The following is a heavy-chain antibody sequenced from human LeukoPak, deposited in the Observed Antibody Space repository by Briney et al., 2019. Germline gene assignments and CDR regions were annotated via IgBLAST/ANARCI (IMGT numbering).Heavy chain of an antibody. CDR1: GYSFTNYW. Sequence: GESLKISCQGSGYSFTNYWIGWMRQMPGKGLEWMGIIYPGDSDTRYSPSFQGQVTISTDKSISTAYLQWSSLKASDTAMYYCATRGGYSSSWPLDFWGQGTLVTVSS. CDR3: ATRGGYSSSWPLDF. D-gene: IGHD6-13*01. J-gene: IGHJ4*02. V-gene: IGHV5-51*01. CDR2: IYPGDSDT.